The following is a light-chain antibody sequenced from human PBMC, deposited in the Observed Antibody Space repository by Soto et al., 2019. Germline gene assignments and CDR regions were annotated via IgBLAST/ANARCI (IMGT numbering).Light chain of an antibody. CDR3: QQSFTTPPS. CDR1: QSINTY. V-gene: IGKV1-39*01. CDR2: ASS. Sequence: DIQMTQSPSSLSASVGDRVTITCQTSQSINTYLNWYQQKPGTAPKLLIYASSTLQSGVPSRFSGSGSGTDFTLTISSLQPEDFATYYCQQSFTTPPSFGQGTRLEIK. J-gene: IGKJ5*01.